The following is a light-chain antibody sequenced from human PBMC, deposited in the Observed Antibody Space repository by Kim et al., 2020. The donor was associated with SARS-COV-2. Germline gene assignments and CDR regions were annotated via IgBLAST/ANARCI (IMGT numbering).Light chain of an antibody. V-gene: IGLV3-1*01. CDR2: QDS. Sequence: SVSLGQTASIPCCGNKMENKYVRWYQQRPGQAPVLVIYQDSKRPSGIPERLSGSNSGNTATLTISGIQAVDEADYYCQAWDSRTWVFGGGTQLTVL. J-gene: IGLJ3*02. CDR1: KMENKY. CDR3: QAWDSRTWV.